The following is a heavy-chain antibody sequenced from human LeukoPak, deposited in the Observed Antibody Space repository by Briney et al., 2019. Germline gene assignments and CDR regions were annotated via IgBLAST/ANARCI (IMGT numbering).Heavy chain of an antibody. V-gene: IGHV1-2*06. CDR2: INPNSAGT. CDR3: ARVPTYHYYGSGSYYYFDY. D-gene: IGHD3-10*01. Sequence: ASVKVSCKASGYTFTGYYMHWVRQAPGQGLEWMGRINPNSAGTNYAQKFQGRVTMTRDTSISTAYMELSRLRSDDTAVYYCARVPTYHYYGSGSYYYFDYWGQGTLVTVSS. CDR1: GYTFTGYY. J-gene: IGHJ4*02.